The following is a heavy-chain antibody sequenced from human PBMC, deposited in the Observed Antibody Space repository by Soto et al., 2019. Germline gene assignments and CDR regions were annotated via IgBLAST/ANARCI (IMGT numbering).Heavy chain of an antibody. CDR3: ARDRVDILTGYQGAFDI. CDR2: NSYSGST. J-gene: IGHJ3*02. V-gene: IGHV4-59*01. D-gene: IGHD3-9*01. CDR1: GGSTSSYY. Sequence: SETLSLTCTVTGGSTSSYYWSWLRQPPGKGLEWIGYNSYSGSTDYNPSLKSRVTISVDTSKNQFSLKLSSATAADTAVYYCARDRVDILTGYQGAFDIWGQGTMVTVSS.